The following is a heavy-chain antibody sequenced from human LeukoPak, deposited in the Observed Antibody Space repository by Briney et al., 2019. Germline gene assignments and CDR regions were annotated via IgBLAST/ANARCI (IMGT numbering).Heavy chain of an antibody. D-gene: IGHD2-21*02. Sequence: GGSLRLSCAASGFTFDDYAMHWVRQAPGKGLEWVSGISWNSGSIGYADSVKGRFTISRDNSKNTLYLQMNSLRAEDTAVYYCAKDNPSGGGDYVYWGQGTLVTVSS. V-gene: IGHV3-9*01. CDR2: ISWNSGSI. CDR1: GFTFDDYA. CDR3: AKDNPSGGGDYVY. J-gene: IGHJ4*02.